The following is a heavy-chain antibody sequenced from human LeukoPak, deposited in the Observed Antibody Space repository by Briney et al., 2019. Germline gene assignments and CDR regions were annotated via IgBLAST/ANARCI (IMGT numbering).Heavy chain of an antibody. CDR2: INPNSGGT. D-gene: IGHD6-19*01. V-gene: IGHV1-2*02. Sequence: ASVKVSCKASGYTFTGYYMHWVRQAPGQGLEWMGWINPNSGGTNYAQKFQGRVTTTRDTSISTAYMELSRLRSDDTAVYYCARDKAVAGYQRPYAFDIWGQGTMVTVSS. CDR1: GYTFTGYY. J-gene: IGHJ3*02. CDR3: ARDKAVAGYQRPYAFDI.